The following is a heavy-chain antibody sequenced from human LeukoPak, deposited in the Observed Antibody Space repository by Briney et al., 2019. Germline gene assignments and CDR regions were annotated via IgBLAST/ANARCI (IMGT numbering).Heavy chain of an antibody. D-gene: IGHD5-18*01. CDR2: IYHSGST. CDR3: ASRGYSCGWGYFHY. V-gene: IGHV4-4*02. CDR1: GGSISSSNL. J-gene: IGHJ4*02. Sequence: SGTLSLTCAVPGGSISSSNLWSWVRPPPGRGLEWIGEIYHSGSTNYNPSLKSRVTISVDKSKNQFSLKLSSVTAADTAVYYCASRGYSCGWGYFHYWGQGTLVTVSS.